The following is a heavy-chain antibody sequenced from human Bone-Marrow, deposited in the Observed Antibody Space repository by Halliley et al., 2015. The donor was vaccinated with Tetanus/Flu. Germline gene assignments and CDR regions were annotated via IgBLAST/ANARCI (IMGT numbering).Heavy chain of an antibody. V-gene: IGHV3-53*01. CDR1: GFTVSSNY. CDR3: ARDRFGVVTRGHNGMDV. D-gene: IGHD3-3*01. Sequence: SLRLSCAASGFTVSSNYMSWVRQAPGKGLEWVSLISGGGGSTYYADSVEGRFTISRDNSKNTLYLQVNSLRAEDTAVYYCARDRFGVVTRGHNGMDVWGQGTTVTVSS. CDR2: ISGGGGST. J-gene: IGHJ6*02.